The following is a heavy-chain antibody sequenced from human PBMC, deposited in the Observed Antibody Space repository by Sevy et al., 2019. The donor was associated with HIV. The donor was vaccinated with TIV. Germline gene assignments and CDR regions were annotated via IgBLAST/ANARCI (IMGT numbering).Heavy chain of an antibody. CDR3: AREDIRVAGIGYYFHS. D-gene: IGHD6-19*01. Sequence: GGSLRLSCTASGFRFSDYGMHWVRQAPGKGLEWVTVIWYDGTNKEYADSVKGRFTISRDNSKNTLYLQMTSLGAEDTAVYYCAREDIRVAGIGYYFHSWGQGTLVTVSS. CDR2: IWYDGTNK. CDR1: GFRFSDYG. J-gene: IGHJ4*02. V-gene: IGHV3-33*01.